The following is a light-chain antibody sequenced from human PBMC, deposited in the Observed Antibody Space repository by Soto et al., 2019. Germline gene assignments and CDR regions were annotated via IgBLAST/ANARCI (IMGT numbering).Light chain of an antibody. CDR2: AAS. CDR1: QSINSY. J-gene: IGKJ1*01. Sequence: DIQITQSPSSLSASVGDRVTISCRASQSINSYLNWYQQKPGKAPNLLIYAASNLQSGVPSRFSGSGSGTDFTLTISSLQPEDFATYYCQQSYSTPVTFGQGTKVDIK. CDR3: QQSYSTPVT. V-gene: IGKV1-39*01.